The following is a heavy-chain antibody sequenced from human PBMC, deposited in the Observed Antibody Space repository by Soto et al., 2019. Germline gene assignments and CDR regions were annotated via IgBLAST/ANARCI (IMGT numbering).Heavy chain of an antibody. D-gene: IGHD3-22*01. CDR2: ISGSGGST. Sequence: VGSLRLSCAASGFTFSSYAMSWVRQARGKGLEWVSAISGSGGSTYYADSVKGRFTISRDNSKNTLYLQMNSLRAEDTAVYYCAKGPTMIVVVISHYWGQGTLVTVSS. V-gene: IGHV3-23*01. CDR1: GFTFSSYA. J-gene: IGHJ4*02. CDR3: AKGPTMIVVVISHY.